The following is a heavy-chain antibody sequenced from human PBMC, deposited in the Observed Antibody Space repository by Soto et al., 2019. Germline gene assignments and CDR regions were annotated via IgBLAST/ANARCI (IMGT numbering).Heavy chain of an antibody. J-gene: IGHJ5*02. CDR3: TRDASGDSRARGWFDP. V-gene: IGHV3-21*01. CDR1: GFTFRSFT. D-gene: IGHD5-18*01. CDR2: ISSNSAYI. Sequence: PGGSLRLSCAASGFTFRSFTMNWVRQAPGKGLEWVSTISSNSAYIYYTDALRGRFTISRDNAKNSLHLQMNSLRAEDTAVHYYTRDASGDSRARGWFDPWGPGTLVTVSS.